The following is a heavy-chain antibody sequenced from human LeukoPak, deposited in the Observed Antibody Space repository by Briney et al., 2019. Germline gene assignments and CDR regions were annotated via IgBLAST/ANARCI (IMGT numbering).Heavy chain of an antibody. Sequence: GVSLRLSCAASGFTFKNYARQWFRQAPGRGLEWLAVISSDGRKPYYADAVKGRFTISRDNSKNTVYMQMNGLRPEDTAVYYCARDFGYASGTYMVYWGQGALVTVSS. CDR2: ISSDGRKP. CDR3: ARDFGYASGTYMVY. D-gene: IGHD1-26*01. V-gene: IGHV3-30*04. J-gene: IGHJ4*02. CDR1: GFTFKNYA.